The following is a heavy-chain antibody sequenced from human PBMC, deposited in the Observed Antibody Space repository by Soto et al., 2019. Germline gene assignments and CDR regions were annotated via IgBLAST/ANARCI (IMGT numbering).Heavy chain of an antibody. D-gene: IGHD5-12*01. V-gene: IGHV4-39*07. CDR2: IYYNGST. Sequence: SETLSLTCTVSGGSISSGSYYWGWIRQPPGKGLEWIGCIYYNGSTNYTPSLKSRVTISVDTSKNQFSLKLSSVTAADTAVYYCARMSRDGYNLTPFDYWGQGTLVTVSS. CDR1: GGSISSGSYY. CDR3: ARMSRDGYNLTPFDY. J-gene: IGHJ4*02.